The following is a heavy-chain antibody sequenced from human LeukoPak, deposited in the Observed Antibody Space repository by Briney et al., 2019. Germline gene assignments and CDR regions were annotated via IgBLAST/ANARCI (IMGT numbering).Heavy chain of an antibody. CDR1: GYTFTGYY. Sequence: ASVKVSCKASGYTFTGYYMHWVRQAPGQGLEWMGWINPNSGGTNYAQKFQGRVTMTRDTSISTAYMELSRLRSDDTAVYYCHYGSPRYSSRQHFNYYFDYWGQGTLVTVSS. CDR2: INPNSGGT. V-gene: IGHV1-2*02. CDR3: HYGSPRYSSRQHFNYYFDY. J-gene: IGHJ4*02. D-gene: IGHD6-13*01.